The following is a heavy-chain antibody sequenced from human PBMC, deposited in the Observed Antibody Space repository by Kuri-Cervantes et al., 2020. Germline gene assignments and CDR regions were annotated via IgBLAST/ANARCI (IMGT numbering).Heavy chain of an antibody. CDR3: ASGRGGAFDI. CDR1: GYSISSGNW. Sequence: SCAVSGYSISSGNWWGWLRQTPGKRLEWIGYIYYSGSTNYNPSLKSQVTISVDTSKNQFSLKLSSVTAADTAVYYCASGRGGAFDIWGQGTMVTVSS. J-gene: IGHJ3*02. D-gene: IGHD1-1*01. V-gene: IGHV4-28*01. CDR2: IYYSGST.